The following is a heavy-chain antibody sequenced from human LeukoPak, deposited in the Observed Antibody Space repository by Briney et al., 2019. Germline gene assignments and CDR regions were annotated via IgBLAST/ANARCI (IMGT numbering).Heavy chain of an antibody. CDR1: GGTFSSYA. J-gene: IGHJ6*02. Sequence: GASVKVSCKASGGTFSSYAISWVRQAPGQGLEWMGRIIPILGIANYAQKFQGRVTITADKSTSTAYMELSSLRSEDTAVYYCARDCSSTSCYSVYYYYGMNVWGQGTTVTVSS. CDR2: IIPILGIA. D-gene: IGHD2-2*01. V-gene: IGHV1-69*04. CDR3: ARDCSSTSCYSVYYYYGMNV.